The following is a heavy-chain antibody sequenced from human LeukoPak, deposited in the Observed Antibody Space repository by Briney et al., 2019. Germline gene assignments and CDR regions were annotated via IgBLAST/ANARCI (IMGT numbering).Heavy chain of an antibody. CDR2: IYYSGST. CDR3: ARGVMVRGVISNWFDP. CDR1: GGSISSSSYY. D-gene: IGHD3-10*01. V-gene: IGHV4-39*01. Sequence: SETLSLTCTVSGGSISSSSYYWGWIRQPPGKGLEWIGSIYYSGSTYYNPSLKSRVTISVDTSKNQFSLKLSSVTAADTAVYYCARGVMVRGVISNWFDPWGQGTLVTVSS. J-gene: IGHJ5*02.